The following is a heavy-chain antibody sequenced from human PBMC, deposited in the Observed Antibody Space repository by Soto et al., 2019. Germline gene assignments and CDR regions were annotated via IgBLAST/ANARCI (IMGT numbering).Heavy chain of an antibody. Sequence: SQTLSLTCVISGDSVSSNSAAWNWIRQSPSRGLEWLGRTYYRSRGYNDYAVSVKSRITVNPDTSKNQFSLHLNSVTPEDTAVYYCAGTPSLQWYYMDVWDKGTTVTVAS. J-gene: IGHJ6*03. CDR2: TYYRSRGYN. D-gene: IGHD1-7*01. CDR3: AGTPSLQWYYMDV. CDR1: GDSVSSNSAA. V-gene: IGHV6-1*01.